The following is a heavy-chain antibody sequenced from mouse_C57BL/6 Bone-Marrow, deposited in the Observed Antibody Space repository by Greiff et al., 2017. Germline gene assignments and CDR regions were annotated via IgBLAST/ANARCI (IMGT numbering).Heavy chain of an antibody. J-gene: IGHJ4*01. CDR2: IRNKANGYTT. D-gene: IGHD2-5*01. CDR1: GFTFTDYY. CDR3: ARSDSSNSDAMDY. V-gene: IGHV7-3*01. Sequence: EVKLMESGGGLVQPGGSLSLSCAASGFTFTDYYMSWVRQPPGKALEWLGFIRNKANGYTTEYSASVKGRFTISRDNSQSIIYLQMNALRAEDSATYYCARSDSSNSDAMDYGGQGTAVTVSS.